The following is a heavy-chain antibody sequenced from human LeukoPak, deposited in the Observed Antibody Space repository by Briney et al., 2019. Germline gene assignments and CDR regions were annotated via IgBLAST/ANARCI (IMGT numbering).Heavy chain of an antibody. CDR2: IKEDGSEK. CDR1: GFTFSSYW. V-gene: IGHV3-7*05. CDR3: ARDLVAYCGGDCYFSAFDI. D-gene: IGHD2-21*02. Sequence: GGSLRLSCAASGFTFSSYWMSWVRQAPGKGLEWVANIKEDGSEKYYVDSVKGRFTISRDNAKNSLYLQMNSLRAEDTAVYYCARDLVAYCGGDCYFSAFDIWGQGTMVTVSS. J-gene: IGHJ3*02.